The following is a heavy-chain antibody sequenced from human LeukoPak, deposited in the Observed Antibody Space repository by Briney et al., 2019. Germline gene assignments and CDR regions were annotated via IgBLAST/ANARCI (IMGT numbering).Heavy chain of an antibody. CDR2: INPNSGGT. CDR3: ASSVGTGDSSGWYGRYY. Sequence: ASVKVSCKASGYTFTGYYMHWVRQAPGQGLEWMGWINPNSGGTNYAQKFQGRVTMTRDTSISTAYMELSRLRSDDTAVYYCASSVGTGDSSGWYGRYYRGQRTLLTVSS. D-gene: IGHD6-19*01. J-gene: IGHJ4*02. CDR1: GYTFTGYY. V-gene: IGHV1-2*02.